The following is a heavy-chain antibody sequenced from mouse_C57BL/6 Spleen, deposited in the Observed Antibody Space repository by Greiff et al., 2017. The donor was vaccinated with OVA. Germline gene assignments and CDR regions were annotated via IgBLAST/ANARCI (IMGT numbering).Heavy chain of an antibody. CDR1: GYTFTSYW. J-gene: IGHJ4*01. D-gene: IGHD1-1*01. V-gene: IGHV1-64*01. CDR3: ARTLSYGSSYDAMDY. Sequence: QVQLQQPGAELVKPGASVKLSCKASGYTFTSYWMHWVKQRPGQGLEWIGMIHPNSGSTNYNEKFKSKATLTVDKSSSTAYMQLSSLTSEDSAVYYCARTLSYGSSYDAMDYWGQGTSVTVSS. CDR2: IHPNSGST.